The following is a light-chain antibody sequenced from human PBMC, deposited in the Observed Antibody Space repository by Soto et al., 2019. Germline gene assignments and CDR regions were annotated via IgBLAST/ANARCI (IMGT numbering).Light chain of an antibody. CDR3: QQYKDVPFT. Sequence: ETIMTQSPATRSVSLGDRATLSCRASQTLDNTLAWYQQKPGQAPTLLIYSASTRATGVPPRFSGSGSGTEFTLTIDSLQSEDFAMYYCQQYKDVPFTFGQGTNLEI. V-gene: IGKV3-15*01. J-gene: IGKJ2*01. CDR2: SAS. CDR1: QTLDNT.